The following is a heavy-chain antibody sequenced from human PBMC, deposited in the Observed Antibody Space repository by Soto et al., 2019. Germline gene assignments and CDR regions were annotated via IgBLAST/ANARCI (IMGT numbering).Heavy chain of an antibody. CDR1: GGSISSGGYY. V-gene: IGHV4-31*03. J-gene: IGHJ6*02. D-gene: IGHD3-22*01. Sequence: SETLSLTCTVSGGSISSGGYYWSWIRQHPGKGLEWIGYIYYSGSTYYNPSLKSRVTISVDTSKNQFSLKLCSVTAADTAVYYCARRVSTYYYDSSGYYRPRGMDVWGQGTTVTVSS. CDR2: IYYSGST. CDR3: ARRVSTYYYDSSGYYRPRGMDV.